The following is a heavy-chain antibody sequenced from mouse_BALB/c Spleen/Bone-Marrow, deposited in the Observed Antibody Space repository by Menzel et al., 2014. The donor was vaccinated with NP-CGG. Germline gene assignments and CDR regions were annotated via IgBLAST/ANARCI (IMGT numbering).Heavy chain of an antibody. J-gene: IGHJ3*01. Sequence: EVQGVESGGGLVQPGGSMKLSCVASGFTFXNYWINWVRQSPEKGLEWVAEIRLKSHNYATRYAESVKGRFTISRDDSKSSVYLQMNNLRAEDTGIYYCNTGFAYWGQGTLVTVSA. CDR1: GFTFXNYW. CDR3: NTGFAY. V-gene: IGHV6-6*02. CDR2: IRLKSHNYAT.